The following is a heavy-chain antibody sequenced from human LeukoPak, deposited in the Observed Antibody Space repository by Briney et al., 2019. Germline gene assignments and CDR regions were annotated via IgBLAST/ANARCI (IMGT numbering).Heavy chain of an antibody. CDR3: ARAQSGNLNWFDP. CDR2: ISAYNGYT. V-gene: IGHV1-18*01. CDR1: GYTFANSG. D-gene: IGHD3-10*01. J-gene: IGHJ5*02. Sequence: GASVKVSCKASGYTFANSGISWVRQAPGQGLEWMGWISAYNGYTNYAQRLQGRVTMTTDTSTSTAYMELRSLRSDDTALYYCARAQSGNLNWFDPWGQGTLVTVSS.